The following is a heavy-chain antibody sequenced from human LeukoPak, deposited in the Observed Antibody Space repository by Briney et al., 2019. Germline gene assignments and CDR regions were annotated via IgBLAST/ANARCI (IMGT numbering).Heavy chain of an antibody. D-gene: IGHD3-10*01. CDR2: IWSNGINK. J-gene: IGHJ4*02. V-gene: IGHV3-33*03. CDR3: ARRLAGSGSCAAEY. CDR1: GFLVSSCG. Sequence: TGGSLRLSCAASGFLVSSCGMHWVRQAPGKGLEGVAVIWSNGINKYYADSVKGRFTISRDNSKKTVYLQMNSLRGDDTAVYYCARRLAGSGSCAAEYWGQGTLVIVSS.